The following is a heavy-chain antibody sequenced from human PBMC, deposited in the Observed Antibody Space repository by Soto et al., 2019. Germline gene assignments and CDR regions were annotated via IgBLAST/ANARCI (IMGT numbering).Heavy chain of an antibody. Sequence: SETLSLTCTVSGGSISRSSYYWGWIRQPPGKGLEWIGRINYSGSTYYNPSLKSRVTISVDTSKNQFSLKLSSVTAADTAVYYCARGAENIVVVVAATHGFQYYFDYWGQGTLVTVSS. D-gene: IGHD2-15*01. V-gene: IGHV4-39*07. J-gene: IGHJ4*02. CDR3: ARGAENIVVVVAATHGFQYYFDY. CDR2: INYSGST. CDR1: GGSISRSSYY.